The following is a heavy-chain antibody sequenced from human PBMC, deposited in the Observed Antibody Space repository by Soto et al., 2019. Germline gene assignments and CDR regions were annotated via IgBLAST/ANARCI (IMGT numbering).Heavy chain of an antibody. CDR2: IIPIFGTA. CDR1: GGTFSSYA. J-gene: IGHJ1*01. D-gene: IGHD6-13*01. V-gene: IGHV1-69*01. CDR3: ARGPAAAVPIAEYFQH. Sequence: QVQLVQSGAEVKKPGSSVTVSCKASGGTFSSYAISWVRQAPGQGLEWMGGIIPIFGTANYAQKFQGRVTITADESTSTAYMELSSLRSEDTAVYYCARGPAAAVPIAEYFQHWGQGTLVTVSS.